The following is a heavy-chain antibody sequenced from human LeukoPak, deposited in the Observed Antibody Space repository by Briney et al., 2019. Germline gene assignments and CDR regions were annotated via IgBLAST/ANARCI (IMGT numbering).Heavy chain of an antibody. CDR3: ARALADYDFWSGYYSGYYGMDV. J-gene: IGHJ6*02. CDR1: GGSISSGDYY. CDR2: IYYSGST. D-gene: IGHD3-3*01. V-gene: IGHV4-30-4*02. Sequence: SETLSLTCTVSGGSISSGDYYWSWIRQPPGKGLEWIGYIYYSGSTYYNPSLKSRVTISVDTSKNQFSLKLSPVTAADTAVYYCARALADYDFWSGYYSGYYGMDVWGQGTTVTVSS.